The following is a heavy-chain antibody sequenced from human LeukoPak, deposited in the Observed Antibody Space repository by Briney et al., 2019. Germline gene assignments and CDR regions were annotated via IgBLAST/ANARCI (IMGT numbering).Heavy chain of an antibody. Sequence: SQTLSLTCTVSGGSVNSDGYIWTWVRQPPGKGLEWVGYIYYSGSAYYNPSLKSRLTISLDTSKNQFSLKLTSVTAADTAVYYCARVQLIAAAIDYWGQGTLVTVSS. J-gene: IGHJ4*02. V-gene: IGHV4-30-4*01. CDR1: GGSVNSDGYI. D-gene: IGHD6-13*01. CDR3: ARVQLIAAAIDY. CDR2: IYYSGSA.